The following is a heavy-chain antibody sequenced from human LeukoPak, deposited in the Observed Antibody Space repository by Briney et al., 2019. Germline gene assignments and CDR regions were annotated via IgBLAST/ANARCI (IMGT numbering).Heavy chain of an antibody. Sequence: GASVKVSCKASGYTFTSYYIHWVRQALGQGLEWMGIINPSGGSTTYAQKFQGRVAMTRDTSTSRVYMEVSSLRSEDTAVYYCTRTYSSSDEFDYWGQGALVTVSS. V-gene: IGHV1-46*01. CDR2: INPSGGST. J-gene: IGHJ4*02. D-gene: IGHD6-13*01. CDR3: TRTYSSSDEFDY. CDR1: GYTFTSYY.